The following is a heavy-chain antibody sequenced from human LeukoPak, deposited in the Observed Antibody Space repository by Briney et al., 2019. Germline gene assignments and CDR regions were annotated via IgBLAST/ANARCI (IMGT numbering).Heavy chain of an antibody. V-gene: IGHV3-21*04. D-gene: IGHD6-13*01. J-gene: IGHJ4*02. Sequence: GGSLRLSCAASGFTFSYYNMNWVRQSPEKGLEWVSSITSGTTYIYYADSVRGRFTISRSTSKNTLYLQVNSLRAEDTATYYCAKDKLISYSSPPYFFDHWGQGSLVTVSS. CDR3: AKDKLISYSSPPYFFDH. CDR2: ITSGTTYI. CDR1: GFTFSYYN.